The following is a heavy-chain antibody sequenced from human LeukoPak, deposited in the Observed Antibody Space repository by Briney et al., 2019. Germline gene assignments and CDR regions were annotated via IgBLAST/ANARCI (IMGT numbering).Heavy chain of an antibody. J-gene: IGHJ4*02. CDR2: INHSGST. D-gene: IGHD3-22*01. V-gene: IGHV4-34*01. CDR1: GGSFSGYY. Sequence: SETLSLTCAVYGGSFSGYYWSWIRQPPGKGLEWIGEINHSGSTNYNPSLKSRVTISVDTSKNQFSVKLSSVTAADTAVYYCARTTGEDSSGYDYWGQGTLVTVSS. CDR3: ARTTGEDSSGYDY.